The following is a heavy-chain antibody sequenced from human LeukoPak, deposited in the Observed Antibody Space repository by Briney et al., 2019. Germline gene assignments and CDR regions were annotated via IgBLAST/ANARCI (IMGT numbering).Heavy chain of an antibody. Sequence: GGSLRLSCAASGFTFSDYYMSWIRQAPGKGLEWVAVIWYDATHKYYADSVKGRFTISRDNSKNTLYLQMNSLRAEDTAVYYCAKERGHYYDRSGYYFDYWGQGTLVTVSS. CDR2: IWYDATHK. D-gene: IGHD3-22*01. V-gene: IGHV3-33*06. J-gene: IGHJ4*02. CDR3: AKERGHYYDRSGYYFDY. CDR1: GFTFSDYY.